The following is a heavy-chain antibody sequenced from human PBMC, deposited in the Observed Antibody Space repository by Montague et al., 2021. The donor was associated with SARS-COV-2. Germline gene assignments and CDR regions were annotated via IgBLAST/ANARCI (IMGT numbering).Heavy chain of an antibody. Sequence: SETLSLTCAVHGTSFSGYYWNWIRQPPGKGLEWSGELNHGGSTKYSPSLKSRLTISADTSQNHFSLKLTSVAAADTAVYYCARLRDGVVPSPILGVGPYYAYGGRGVWGRGTMVTVSS. CDR2: LNHGGST. D-gene: IGHD3-10*01. CDR1: GTSFSGYY. J-gene: IGHJ6*04. CDR3: ARLRDGVVPSPILGVGPYYAYGGRGV. V-gene: IGHV4-34*01.